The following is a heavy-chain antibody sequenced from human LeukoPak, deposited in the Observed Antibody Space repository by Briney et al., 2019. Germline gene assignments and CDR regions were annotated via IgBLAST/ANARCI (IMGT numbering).Heavy chain of an antibody. J-gene: IGHJ4*02. CDR2: ISGSGGST. CDR1: GFTFSSYA. CDR3: AKVVTIFGVVNAFDY. Sequence: GGSLRLSCAASGFTFSSYAMSWVRPAPGEGLEWVSAISGSGGSTYYADSVKGRFTISRDNSKNTRYLQMNSLRAEDTAVYYCAKVVTIFGVVNAFDYWGQGTLVTVSS. D-gene: IGHD3-3*01. V-gene: IGHV3-23*01.